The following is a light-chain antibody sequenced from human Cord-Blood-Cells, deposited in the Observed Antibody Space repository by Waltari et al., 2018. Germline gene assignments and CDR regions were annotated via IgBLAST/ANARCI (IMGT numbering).Light chain of an antibody. CDR1: SSDVGSYNL. Sequence: QSALTQPASVSGSPGQSITISCTGTSSDVGSYNLVSWYQQHPGKTPKLMVYEGSKRPSGVYNLCSGYKSGNTASLTISGLQAEDEADYYCFSYAGSARVFGGGTKLTVL. CDR2: EGS. CDR3: FSYAGSARV. V-gene: IGLV2-23*01. J-gene: IGLJ3*02.